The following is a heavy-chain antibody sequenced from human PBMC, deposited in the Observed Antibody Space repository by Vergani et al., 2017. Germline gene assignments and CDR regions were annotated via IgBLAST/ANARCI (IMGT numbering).Heavy chain of an antibody. CDR2: INPTSGGP. CDR3: ARDRGDIVLMVYALSAFDI. D-gene: IGHD2-8*01. V-gene: IGHV1-2*02. Sequence: QVQLVQSGAEVKKPGASVKVSCKASGSTFPGYYMHWVRQAPGQGLEWMGWINPTSGGPNYAQKFQGRVTMTRETSISTAYMELSSLRSDDTAVYYCARDRGDIVLMVYALSAFDIWGQGTMVTVSS. CDR1: GSTFPGYY. J-gene: IGHJ3*02.